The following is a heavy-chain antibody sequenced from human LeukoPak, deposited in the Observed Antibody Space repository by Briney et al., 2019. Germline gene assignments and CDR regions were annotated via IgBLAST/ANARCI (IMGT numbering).Heavy chain of an antibody. CDR3: ARTSSWSPFDY. Sequence: GGSLRLSCAASGFTFSTSGMHWVRQAPGKGLEWVAVIWYDGSNKHYAESVKGRFSISRDNSKSTLYLQMNSLRAEDTAVYYCARTSSWSPFDYWGQGTLVTVSS. CDR1: GFTFSTSG. D-gene: IGHD6-13*01. V-gene: IGHV3-33*01. CDR2: IWYDGSNK. J-gene: IGHJ4*02.